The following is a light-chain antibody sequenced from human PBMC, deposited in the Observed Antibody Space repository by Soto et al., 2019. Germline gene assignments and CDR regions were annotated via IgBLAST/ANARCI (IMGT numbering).Light chain of an antibody. J-gene: IGKJ2*01. Sequence: EIVMTQSPATLSVSPGERATLSCRASQSVSTNLAWYQQKPGQAPRLLMYGASTRATGIPARFSGSGSGTEFTLTIGSLQSEDFAVYYCQQYHNWPPYTFGQGTKLEIQ. CDR2: GAS. CDR3: QQYHNWPPYT. CDR1: QSVSTN. V-gene: IGKV3-15*01.